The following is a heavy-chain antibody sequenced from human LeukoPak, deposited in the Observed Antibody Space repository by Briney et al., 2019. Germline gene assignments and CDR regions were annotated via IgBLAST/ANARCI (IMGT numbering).Heavy chain of an antibody. V-gene: IGHV1-8*01. Sequence: ASVKVSCKASGYTFTSYDINWVRQATGQGLEWMGWMNPNSGNTAYAQKFQGRLTMTRNTSISTAYMELSSLRSEDTAVYYCARGRCGEYSSSCSGFDPWGQGTLVTVSS. CDR1: GYTFTSYD. CDR3: ARGRCGEYSSSCSGFDP. D-gene: IGHD6-13*01. J-gene: IGHJ5*02. CDR2: MNPNSGNT.